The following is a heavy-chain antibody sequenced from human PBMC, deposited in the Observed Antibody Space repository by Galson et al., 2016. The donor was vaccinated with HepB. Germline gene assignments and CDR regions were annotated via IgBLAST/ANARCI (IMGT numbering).Heavy chain of an antibody. CDR2: IIPIFRTA. Sequence: SVKVSCKASGVTFSYYAISWVRQAPGQGLEWMGAIIPIFRTAKYAQKFQGRVTITADESTSTAYMKLNSLIFEDTAVYYCARSFGGNSFFPDGGQGALVTVSS. D-gene: IGHD4-23*01. CDR1: GVTFSYYA. V-gene: IGHV1-69*13. J-gene: IGHJ4*02. CDR3: ARSFGGNSFFPD.